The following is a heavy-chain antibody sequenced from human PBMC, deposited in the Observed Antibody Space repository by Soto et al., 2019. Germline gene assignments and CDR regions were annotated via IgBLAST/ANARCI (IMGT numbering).Heavy chain of an antibody. Sequence: GGSLRLSCAASGFTVSSNYMSWVRQAPGKGLEWVSVIYSGGSTYYADSVKGRFTISRDNSKNTLYLQMNSLRAEDTAVYYCGVAQHSLPYYYYYMDVWGKGTTVTVSS. D-gene: IGHD6-13*01. CDR2: IYSGGST. CDR1: GFTVSSNY. J-gene: IGHJ6*03. V-gene: IGHV3-66*01. CDR3: GVAQHSLPYYYYYMDV.